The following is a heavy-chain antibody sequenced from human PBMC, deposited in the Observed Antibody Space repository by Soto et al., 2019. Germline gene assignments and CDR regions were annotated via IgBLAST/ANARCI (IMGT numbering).Heavy chain of an antibody. CDR1: GFTFSDYY. CDR2: ISSSGSTI. D-gene: IGHD3-22*01. J-gene: IGHJ6*02. V-gene: IGHV3-11*01. CDR3: ARVEDSDGYPYYYYGMDV. Sequence: QVQLVESGGRLVKPGGSLRLSCAASGFTFSDYYMSWIRQAPGKGLEWVSYISSSGSTIYYADSVKGRFTISRDNAKNSLYLQMNSLRAGDTAVYYCARVEDSDGYPYYYYGMDVWGQGTTVTVSS.